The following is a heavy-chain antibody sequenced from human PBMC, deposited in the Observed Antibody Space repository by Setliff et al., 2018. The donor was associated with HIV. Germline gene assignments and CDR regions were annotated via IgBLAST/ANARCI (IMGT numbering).Heavy chain of an antibody. D-gene: IGHD5-18*01. V-gene: IGHV4-39*07. CDR2: IHFSGNT. J-gene: IGHJ6*03. CDR3: AREIQFSATTYYYYYMDD. Sequence: SETLSLTCTVSGGSISSSRYYWGWIRQPPGKGLEWIASIHFSGNTRYNPSLKSRVTISVDTSKNQFSLKVTSVTAADTAVYYCAREIQFSATTYYYYYMDDWGRGTTVTVSS. CDR1: GGSISSSRYY.